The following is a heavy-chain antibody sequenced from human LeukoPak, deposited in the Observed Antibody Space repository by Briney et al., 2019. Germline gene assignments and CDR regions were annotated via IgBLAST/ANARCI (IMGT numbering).Heavy chain of an antibody. CDR3: AKRWLQYNWFDP. CDR2: IIPIFGTA. CDR1: GGTFSSYA. V-gene: IGHV1-69*06. D-gene: IGHD5-24*01. J-gene: IGHJ5*02. Sequence: ASVKVSCKAFGGTFSSYAISWVRQAPGQGLEWMGGIIPIFGTANYAQKFQGRVTITADKSTSTAYMELSSLRSEDTAVYYCAKRWLQYNWFDPWGQGTLVTVSS.